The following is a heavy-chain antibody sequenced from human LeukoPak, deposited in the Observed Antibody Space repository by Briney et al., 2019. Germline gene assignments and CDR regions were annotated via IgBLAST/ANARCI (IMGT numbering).Heavy chain of an antibody. CDR2: ISGSGGST. D-gene: IGHD6-13*01. J-gene: IGHJ6*02. V-gene: IGHV3-23*01. Sequence: GGSLRLSCAASGFTFSGYAMSWVRQAPGKGLEWVSAISGSGGSTYYADSVKGRFTISRDNSKNTLYLQMNSLRAEDTAVYYCAKDSRFTYGMDVWGQGTTVTVSS. CDR1: GFTFSGYA. CDR3: AKDSRFTYGMDV.